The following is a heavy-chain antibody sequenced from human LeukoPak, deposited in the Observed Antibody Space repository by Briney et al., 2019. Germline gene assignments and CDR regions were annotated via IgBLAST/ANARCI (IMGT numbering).Heavy chain of an antibody. D-gene: IGHD5-24*01. Sequence: GGSLRLSCASSGFTFSSYWMTWVRQAPGKGLEWVANLKEDGSEEYYVDSVKGRFTISRDNAKSSLYLQMDSLRVEDTAVYYCARMMASIPRGVPDYWGQGTLVTVSS. V-gene: IGHV3-7*01. J-gene: IGHJ4*02. CDR2: LKEDGSEE. CDR3: ARMMASIPRGVPDY. CDR1: GFTFSSYW.